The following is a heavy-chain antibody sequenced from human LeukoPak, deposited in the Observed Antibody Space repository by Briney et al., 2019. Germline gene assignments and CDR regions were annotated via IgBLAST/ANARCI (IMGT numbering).Heavy chain of an antibody. J-gene: IGHJ4*02. CDR2: IIPIFGTA. Sequence: SVKVSCKASGYTFTGYYMHWVRQAPGQGLEWMGGIIPIFGTANYAQKFQGRVTITTDESTSTAYMELSSLRSEDTAVYYCASNRAGGDYYDSSGYYYAAYWGQGTLVTVSS. CDR1: GYTFTGYY. D-gene: IGHD3-22*01. V-gene: IGHV1-69*05. CDR3: ASNRAGGDYYDSSGYYYAAY.